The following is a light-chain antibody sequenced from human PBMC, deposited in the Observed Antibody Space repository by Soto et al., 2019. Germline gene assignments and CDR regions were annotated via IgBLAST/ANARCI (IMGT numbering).Light chain of an antibody. CDR3: GTYAISSTLYV. V-gene: IGLV2-14*01. CDR1: SSDVGGYNY. Sequence: QSVLTQPASVSGSPGQSITISCTGTSSDVGGYNYVSWYQQHSGKAPKLMIYDVSNRPSGVSNRFSGSKSGNTASLTISGLQAEDEADYYCGTYAISSTLYVFGTGTKVTVL. CDR2: DVS. J-gene: IGLJ1*01.